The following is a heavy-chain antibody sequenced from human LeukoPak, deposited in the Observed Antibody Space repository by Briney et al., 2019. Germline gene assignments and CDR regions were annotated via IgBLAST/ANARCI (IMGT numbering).Heavy chain of an antibody. V-gene: IGHV3-23*01. Sequence: PGGSLRLSCAASGFTFSSYDMSWVRQAPGKGLEWVSAISGSGGSTYYADPVKGRFTISRDNSKNTLYLQMNSLRAEDTAVYYCAKDSGYSYGYCDYWGQRTLVTVSS. CDR3: AKDSGYSYGYCDY. J-gene: IGHJ4*02. D-gene: IGHD5-18*01. CDR2: ISGSGGST. CDR1: GFTFSSYD.